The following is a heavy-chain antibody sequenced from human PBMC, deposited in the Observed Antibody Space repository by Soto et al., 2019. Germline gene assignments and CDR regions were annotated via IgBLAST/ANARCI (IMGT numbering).Heavy chain of an antibody. D-gene: IGHD3-10*01. Sequence: QVQLVESGGGVVQPGRSLRLSCAASGFTFSSYAMHWVRQAPGKGLEWVAVISYDGSNKYYADSVKGRFTISRDNSKNTLYLQMNSLRAEDPAVYYCASPIGGQNWGQGTLVTVSS. V-gene: IGHV3-30-3*01. CDR3: ASPIGGQN. CDR2: ISYDGSNK. J-gene: IGHJ1*01. CDR1: GFTFSSYA.